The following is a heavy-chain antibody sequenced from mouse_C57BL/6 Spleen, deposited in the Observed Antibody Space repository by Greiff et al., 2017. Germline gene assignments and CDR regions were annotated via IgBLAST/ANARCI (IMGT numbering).Heavy chain of an antibody. CDR1: GYTFTSYW. D-gene: IGHD1-1*01. CDR2: IYPGSGST. CDR3: ARPPYGSSPFAY. Sequence: VQLQQPGAELVKPGASVKMSCKASGYTFTSYWITWVKQRPGQGLEWIGDIYPGSGSTNYNEKFKSKATLTVDTSSSTAYMQLSSLTSEDSAVYYCARPPYGSSPFAYWGQGTLVTVSA. J-gene: IGHJ3*01. V-gene: IGHV1-55*01.